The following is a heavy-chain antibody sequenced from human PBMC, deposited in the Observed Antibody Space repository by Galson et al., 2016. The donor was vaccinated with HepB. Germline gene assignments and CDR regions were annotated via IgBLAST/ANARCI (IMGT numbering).Heavy chain of an antibody. Sequence: QSGAEVKKPGESLRISCKGSGYRFTSFWITWVRQMPGKGLEWMGRIDPSDSYTSYSPSFQGHVTISACKSITTAYLHWSSLKASDTAMYYCAREAYGDFNDDLDIWGQGTMVTVSS. CDR1: GYRFTSFW. CDR2: IDPSDSYT. D-gene: IGHD4-17*01. J-gene: IGHJ3*02. CDR3: AREAYGDFNDDLDI. V-gene: IGHV5-10-1*01.